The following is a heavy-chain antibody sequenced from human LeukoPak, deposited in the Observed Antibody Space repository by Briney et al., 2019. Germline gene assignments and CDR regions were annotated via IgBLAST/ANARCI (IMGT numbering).Heavy chain of an antibody. J-gene: IGHJ4*02. CDR1: GGSISSGGYY. CDR3: ARDSNQGYFDY. Sequence: SQTLSLTCTVSGGSISSGGYYWSWIRQPPGKGLEWIGYIYHSGSTYYNPSLKSRVTISVDRSKNQFSLKLSSVTAADTAVYYCARDSNQGYFDYWGQGTLVTVSS. CDR2: IYHSGST. V-gene: IGHV4-30-2*01.